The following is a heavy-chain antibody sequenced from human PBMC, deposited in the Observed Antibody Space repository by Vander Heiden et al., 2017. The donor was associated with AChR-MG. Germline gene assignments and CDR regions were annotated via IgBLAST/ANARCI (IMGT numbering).Heavy chain of an antibody. V-gene: IGHV1-46*01. J-gene: IGHJ6*03. D-gene: IGHD6-6*01. CDR3: AREIEGAVAARSYYMDV. Sequence: QVQLVQSGAEVKKPGASVTVSCKASGYTFTSYSLHWVRQAPGQGLEWMGIINPSGGSTSYAQKCQCRVTMTRDTSTSTVDMELSSLRSEDTAVYYCAREIEGAVAARSYYMDVWGKGTTVTVSS. CDR2: INPSGGST. CDR1: GYTFTSYS.